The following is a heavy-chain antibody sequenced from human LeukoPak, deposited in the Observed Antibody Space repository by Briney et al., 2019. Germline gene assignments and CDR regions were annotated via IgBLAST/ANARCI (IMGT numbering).Heavy chain of an antibody. CDR2: IYYSGST. J-gene: IGHJ4*02. CDR3: ARGRSGSYHSPFDY. D-gene: IGHD1-26*01. Sequence: SETLSLTCTVSGGSISNYYWSWIRQPPGKGLEWIGYIYYSGSTNYNPSLESRVTISVDTSKNQFSLKLDSVTAADTAVYYCARGRSGSYHSPFDYWGQGTLVTVSS. CDR1: GGSISNYY. V-gene: IGHV4-59*13.